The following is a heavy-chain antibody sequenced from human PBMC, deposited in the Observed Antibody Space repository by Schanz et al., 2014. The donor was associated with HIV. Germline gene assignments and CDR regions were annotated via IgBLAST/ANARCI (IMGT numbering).Heavy chain of an antibody. CDR1: GFTLEDYA. V-gene: IGHV3-74*01. Sequence: EVQLVESGGGLVQPGRSLRLSCAASGFTLEDYAMHWVRQAPGKGLVWVSRISSDGSSTSYADSVKGRFTISRDNAKNTLYLQTNSLRGEDTAVYYCAREASLEWLYGVDVWGQGTTVTVSS. J-gene: IGHJ6*02. D-gene: IGHD3-3*01. CDR3: AREASLEWLYGVDV. CDR2: ISSDGSST.